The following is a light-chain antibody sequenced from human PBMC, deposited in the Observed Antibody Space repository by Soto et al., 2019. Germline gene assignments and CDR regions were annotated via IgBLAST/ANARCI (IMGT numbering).Light chain of an antibody. CDR3: QQSYSTPPS. CDR2: AAS. J-gene: IGKJ2*01. V-gene: IGKV1-39*01. Sequence: DIQMTQSPSSLSASVGDRVTITCRASQSISSYLNWYQQKPGKAPKLLIYAASSLQSGVPSRFSGSGSGTEFTLTIGSLPPEDFATYYCQQSYSTPPSFGQGTKLEIK. CDR1: QSISSY.